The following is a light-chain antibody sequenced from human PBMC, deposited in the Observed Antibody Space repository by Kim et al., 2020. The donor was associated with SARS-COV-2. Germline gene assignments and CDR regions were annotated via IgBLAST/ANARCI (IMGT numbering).Light chain of an antibody. J-gene: IGLJ3*02. CDR2: AVS. CDR1: SSYVGGYNY. Sequence: PGQSITIACTGTSSYVGGYNYVSWYQKHPGKAPKLMIYAVSNRPSGVSNRFSGSKSGNTASLTISGLQAEDEADYYCSSYTSSSTVFGGGTKLTVL. V-gene: IGLV2-14*03. CDR3: SSYTSSSTV.